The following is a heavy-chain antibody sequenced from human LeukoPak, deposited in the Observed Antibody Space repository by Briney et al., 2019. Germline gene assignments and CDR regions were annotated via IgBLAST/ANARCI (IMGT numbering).Heavy chain of an antibody. CDR2: ISSSGSTI. CDR1: GFTFSDYY. Sequence: GGSLRLSCAASGFTFSDYYMSWIRQAPGKGLEWVSYISSSGSTIYYADSVKGRFTISRDNAKNSLYLQMNSLRAEDTAVYYCARDYRYCSGGSCIYYDSSGYYYWGQGTLVTVSS. D-gene: IGHD2-15*01. V-gene: IGHV3-11*01. CDR3: ARDYRYCSGGSCIYYDSSGYYY. J-gene: IGHJ4*02.